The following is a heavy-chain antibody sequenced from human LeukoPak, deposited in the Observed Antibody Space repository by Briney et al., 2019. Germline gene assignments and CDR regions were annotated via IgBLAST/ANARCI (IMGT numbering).Heavy chain of an antibody. CDR2: ISTSDGTT. CDR3: AKGRTGFSYGYGIDY. Sequence: GGSLRLSCAASAFTFSSYAMSWVRQAPGKGLEWVSSISTSDGTTYYADSVKGRFTISRDNSKNTLYLQMNSLRAEDAAIYYCAKGRTGFSYGYGIDYWGQGTLVTVSS. D-gene: IGHD5-18*01. CDR1: AFTFSSYA. V-gene: IGHV3-23*01. J-gene: IGHJ4*02.